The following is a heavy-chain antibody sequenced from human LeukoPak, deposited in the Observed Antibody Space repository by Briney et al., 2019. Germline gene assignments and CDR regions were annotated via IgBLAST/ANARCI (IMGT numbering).Heavy chain of an antibody. D-gene: IGHD3-10*01. CDR2: IYSGGST. CDR1: GFTVRNNY. V-gene: IGHV3-66*01. CDR3: ATGERMVRGDGVDY. Sequence: GSLRLSCAASGFTVRNNYMSWVRQAPGKGLEWVSVIYSGGSTYYADSVKGRFTISRDNSKNTLYLQMNSLRAEDTAVYFCATGERMVRGDGVDYWGQGTLVTVSS. J-gene: IGHJ4*02.